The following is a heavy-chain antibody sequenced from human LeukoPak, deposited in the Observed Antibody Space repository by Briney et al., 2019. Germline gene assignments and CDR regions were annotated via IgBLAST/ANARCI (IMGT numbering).Heavy chain of an antibody. D-gene: IGHD3-10*01. CDR1: GGSISSYY. CDR3: AGSYYRTPYYYYGMDV. Sequence: PSETLSLTCTVSGGSISSYYWSWIRQPPGKGLEWIGYIYYSGSTNYNPSLKSRVTISVDTSKNQFSLKLSSVTAADTAVYYCAGSYYRTPYYYYGMDVWGQGTTVTVSS. CDR2: IYYSGST. V-gene: IGHV4-59*08. J-gene: IGHJ6*02.